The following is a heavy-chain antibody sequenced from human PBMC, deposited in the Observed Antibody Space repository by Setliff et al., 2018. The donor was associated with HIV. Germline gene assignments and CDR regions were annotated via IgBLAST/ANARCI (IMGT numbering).Heavy chain of an antibody. V-gene: IGHV4-39*01. Sequence: PSETLSLTCTVSGDYISSDDYYWGWIRQAPGKGLEWMGFIHDNGKALYDTALKSRLTMYADTSRTQFYLNLRSVTASDTAVYYCARGGDWDDNYYMDVWGKGTTVTVSS. CDR2: IHDNGKA. J-gene: IGHJ6*03. CDR3: ARGGDWDDNYYMDV. CDR1: GDYISSDDYY. D-gene: IGHD1-1*01.